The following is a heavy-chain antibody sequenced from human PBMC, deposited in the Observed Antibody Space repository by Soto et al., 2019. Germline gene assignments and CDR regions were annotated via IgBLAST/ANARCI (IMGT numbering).Heavy chain of an antibody. CDR1: GGSISSGGYY. V-gene: IGHV4-31*03. CDR3: ASDLRIAARPGPNFYYYYYGMDV. Sequence: PSETLSLTCTVSGGSISSGGYYWSWIRQHPGKGLEWIGYIYYSGSTYYNPSLKSRVTISVDTSKNQFSLKLSSVTAADTAVYYCASDLRIAARPGPNFYYYYYGMDVWGQGTTVTVSS. D-gene: IGHD6-6*01. J-gene: IGHJ6*02. CDR2: IYYSGST.